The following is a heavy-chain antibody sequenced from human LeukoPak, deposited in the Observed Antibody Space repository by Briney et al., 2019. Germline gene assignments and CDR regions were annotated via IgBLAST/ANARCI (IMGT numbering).Heavy chain of an antibody. J-gene: IGHJ6*02. CDR3: ARGRAYCGGDCSNYGMDV. V-gene: IGHV4-59*11. Sequence: SVTLTLPCTVSGGPINSHYWSWLPQPPGKGLEWIRSNYYSGSTNYNPSLKSRVTISVDTSKNQFSLKLNSVSATDTSVYYCARGRAYCGGDCSNYGMDVWGQGTTVTVSS. CDR2: NYYSGST. CDR1: GGPINSHY. D-gene: IGHD2-21*02.